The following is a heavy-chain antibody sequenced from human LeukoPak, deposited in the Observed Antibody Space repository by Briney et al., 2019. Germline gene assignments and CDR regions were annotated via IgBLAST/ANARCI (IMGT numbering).Heavy chain of an antibody. CDR2: MYYGGTN. CDR3: VTGRYSYGWYDH. D-gene: IGHD1-26*01. Sequence: SETLSLTCTVSGGSISSFYWSWIRQPPGKGLEWIGYMYYGGTNYYNPFLKSRVMTLLDTYKNQFTLKLNAVTTADTAVYYCVTGRYSYGWYDHWGQGILVTVSS. V-gene: IGHV4-59*13. J-gene: IGHJ5*02. CDR1: GGSISSFY.